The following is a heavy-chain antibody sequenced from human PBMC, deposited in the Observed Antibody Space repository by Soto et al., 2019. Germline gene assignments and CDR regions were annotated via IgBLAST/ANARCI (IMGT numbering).Heavy chain of an antibody. J-gene: IGHJ4*02. Sequence: SETLSLTCTVSGASISSYYWSWIRQPPGKGLEWIGYIYYSGSTNYNPSLKSRVTISVDTSKNQFSLKLSSMTAADTAVYYCARQTPGTSGGNLDYWRQGTLVTVSS. CDR2: IYYSGST. D-gene: IGHD2-15*01. CDR1: GASISSYY. V-gene: IGHV4-59*01. CDR3: ARQTPGTSGGNLDY.